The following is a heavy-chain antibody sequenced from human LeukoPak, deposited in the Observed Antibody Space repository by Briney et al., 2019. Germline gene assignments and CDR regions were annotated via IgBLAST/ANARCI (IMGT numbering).Heavy chain of an antibody. CDR2: ISGSGGST. V-gene: IGHV3-23*01. CDR1: GLTFSSYA. Sequence: GGSLRLSCAASGLTFSSYAMSWVRQAPGKGLEWVSAISGSGGSTYYADSVKGRFTISRDNSKNTLYLQMNSLRAEDTAVYYCAKDQFDSMIQPSFDYWGQGTLVTVSS. D-gene: IGHD3-22*01. CDR3: AKDQFDSMIQPSFDY. J-gene: IGHJ4*02.